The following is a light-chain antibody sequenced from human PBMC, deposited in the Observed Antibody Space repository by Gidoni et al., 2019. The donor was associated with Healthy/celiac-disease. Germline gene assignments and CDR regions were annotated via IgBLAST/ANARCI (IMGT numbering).Light chain of an antibody. CDR1: QSISSW. Sequence: DIQMTQSPSTLSASVGDRVTITCWASQSISSWLDWYQQKPGKAPKLLIYKASSLESGVPSRFSGSGSGTEFTLTISSLQPDDFATYYCQQYNSYPWTFGQGTKVEIK. CDR3: QQYNSYPWT. J-gene: IGKJ1*01. V-gene: IGKV1-5*03. CDR2: KAS.